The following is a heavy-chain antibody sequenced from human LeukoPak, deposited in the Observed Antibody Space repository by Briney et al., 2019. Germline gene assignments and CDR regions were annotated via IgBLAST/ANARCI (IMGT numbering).Heavy chain of an antibody. V-gene: IGHV3-72*01. J-gene: IGHJ3*02. Sequence: GGSLRLSCAASGFTFSDHYMDWVRQAPGKGLEWVGRTRNKANSYTTEYAASVKGRFTISRDDSKNSLYLQMNSLKTEDTAVYYCASPTLDWGNAFDIWGQGTMVTVSS. CDR3: ASPTLDWGNAFDI. D-gene: IGHD3-16*01. CDR1: GFTFSDHY. CDR2: TRNKANSYTT.